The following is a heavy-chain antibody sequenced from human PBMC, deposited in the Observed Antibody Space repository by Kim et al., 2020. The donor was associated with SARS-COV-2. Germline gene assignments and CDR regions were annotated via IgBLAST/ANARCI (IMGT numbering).Heavy chain of an antibody. CDR3: AREAGWGALYYYYYYGMDV. CDR1: GFTFSSYW. CDR2: INSDGSST. V-gene: IGHV3-74*01. J-gene: IGHJ6*02. D-gene: IGHD2-15*01. Sequence: GGSLRLSCAASGFTFSSYWMHWVRQAPGKGLVWVSRINSDGSSTSYADSVKGRFTISRDNAKNTLFLQMNSLRAEDTAVYYCAREAGWGALYYYYYYGMDVWGQGTTVTVSS.